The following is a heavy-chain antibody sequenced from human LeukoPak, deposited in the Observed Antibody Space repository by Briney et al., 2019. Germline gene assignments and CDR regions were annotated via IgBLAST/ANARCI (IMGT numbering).Heavy chain of an antibody. CDR1: GYTFTGYY. J-gene: IGHJ5*02. CDR2: INPNSGDT. Sequence: ASMKVSCKASGYTFTGYYIHWVRQAPGQGREWMGWINPNSGDTNYAQKFQGRVTMTRDTSISTAYMELSSLKSDDTAVYYCARAKWESSTTCYGAWGQGTLVTVSS. CDR3: ARAKWESSTTCYGA. V-gene: IGHV1-2*02. D-gene: IGHD2-2*01.